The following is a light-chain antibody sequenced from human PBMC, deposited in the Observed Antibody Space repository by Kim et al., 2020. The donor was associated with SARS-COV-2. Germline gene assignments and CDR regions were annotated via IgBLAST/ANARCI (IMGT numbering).Light chain of an antibody. CDR2: GAS. J-gene: IGKJ2*01. V-gene: IGKV3-20*01. Sequence: LSPGEGATLSCRASQSLSSTYLAWYQQRPGQAPRLLIYGASSRATGIPDRFSGSGSGTDFTLTISRLEPEDFAVYYCQQYGNSPSTFGQGTKLEI. CDR3: QQYGNSPST. CDR1: QSLSSTY.